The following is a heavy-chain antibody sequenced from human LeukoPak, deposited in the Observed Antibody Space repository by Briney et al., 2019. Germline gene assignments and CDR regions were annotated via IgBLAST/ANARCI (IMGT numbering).Heavy chain of an antibody. CDR2: ISRSGGYT. J-gene: IGHJ4*02. D-gene: IGHD3-22*01. Sequence: PGGSLRLSCAASGFTFSSYAMSWVRQAPGKGLEWVSAISRSGGYTYYADSVKGRFTISRDNSQNTLYLQMNSLRGEDTAVYYCAKGSVYYYDSSGNLYYFHYWGQGTLVTVSS. CDR1: GFTFSSYA. V-gene: IGHV3-23*01. CDR3: AKGSVYYYDSSGNLYYFHY.